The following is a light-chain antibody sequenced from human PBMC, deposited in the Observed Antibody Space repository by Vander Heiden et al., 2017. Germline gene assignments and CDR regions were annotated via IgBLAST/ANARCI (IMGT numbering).Light chain of an antibody. CDR2: LDH. CDR3: AVRDDNLRAVV. Sequence: QPVLTQQPPAPATPGQGVSIPCSGRSSNMGRHPPNWYQQYPGAAPKLLIILDHQRPSGVADRFSGSKSGTSASLAISGLQYEDEADYYCAVRDDNLRAVVFGGGTKLTVL. CDR1: SSNMGRHP. V-gene: IGLV1-44*01. J-gene: IGLJ3*02.